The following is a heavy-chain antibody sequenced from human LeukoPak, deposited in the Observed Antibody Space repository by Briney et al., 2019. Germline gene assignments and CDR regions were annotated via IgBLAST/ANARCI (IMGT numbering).Heavy chain of an antibody. Sequence: PGGSLRLSCAASGFTFSSYAMSWVRQAPGTGLEWVSAINGGGGNTFYADSGKRRFTISRDNSKNTLYLQMNSLRAEDTAIYYCAKDEYGAPVDYFDYWGQGTLVTVSS. CDR3: AKDEYGAPVDYFDY. V-gene: IGHV3-23*01. J-gene: IGHJ4*02. D-gene: IGHD4-17*01. CDR1: GFTFSSYA. CDR2: INGGGGNT.